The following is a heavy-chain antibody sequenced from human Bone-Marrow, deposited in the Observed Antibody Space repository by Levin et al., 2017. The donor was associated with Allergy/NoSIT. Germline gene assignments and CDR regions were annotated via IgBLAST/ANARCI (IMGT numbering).Heavy chain of an antibody. CDR3: ARDRGLDYTNYVDY. Sequence: GGSLRLSCAASGFTFRSYSMNWVRQAPGKGLEWLSSISKSGDEIRYAASVEGRFSISRDNAKSSLFLQLNSLRVEDTAVYYCARDRGLDYTNYVDYWGQGTLVTVSS. CDR1: GFTFRSYS. J-gene: IGHJ4*02. CDR2: ISKSGDEI. D-gene: IGHD3-10*01. V-gene: IGHV3-21*01.